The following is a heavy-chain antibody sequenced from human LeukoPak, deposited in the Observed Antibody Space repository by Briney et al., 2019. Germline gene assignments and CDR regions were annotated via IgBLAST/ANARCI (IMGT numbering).Heavy chain of an antibody. CDR3: TRVGYIDEGIDY. CDR2: IKQDGSKK. Sequence: GGSLRLSCAASGFTFSIYGMHWVRQAPGKGLEWVANIKQDGSKKSYVDSVKGRFTISRDNAKNSLYLQMNSLRAEDTAIYYCTRVGYIDEGIDYWGQGTLVTVSS. D-gene: IGHD5-24*01. J-gene: IGHJ4*02. V-gene: IGHV3-7*04. CDR1: GFTFSIYG.